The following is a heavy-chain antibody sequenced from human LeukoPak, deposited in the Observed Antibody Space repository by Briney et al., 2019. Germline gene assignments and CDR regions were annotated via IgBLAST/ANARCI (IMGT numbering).Heavy chain of an antibody. V-gene: IGHV3-23*01. D-gene: IGHD3-16*02. J-gene: IGHJ4*02. Sequence: GGSLRLSCTASGFTFNSYAMRCLREAPGKGVEWVSAISGGGGSTYYADSVKGRFTISRDNSKNSLYLQMNSMRAEDTAVYYCASHYVWGSYRYPWYFDYWGQGTLVTVSS. CDR1: GFTFNSYA. CDR3: ASHYVWGSYRYPWYFDY. CDR2: ISGGGGST.